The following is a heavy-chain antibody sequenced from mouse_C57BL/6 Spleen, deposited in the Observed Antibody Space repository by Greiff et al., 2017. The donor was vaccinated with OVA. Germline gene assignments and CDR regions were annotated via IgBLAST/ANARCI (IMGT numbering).Heavy chain of an antibody. CDR2: IHPNSGST. D-gene: IGHD1-1*01. CDR3: LFITTVVATKAY. Sequence: VQLQQPGAELVKPGASVKLSCKASGYTFTSYWMHWVKQRPGQGLEWIGMIHPNSGSTNYNEKFKSKATLTVDKSSSTAYMQLSSLTSEDSAVYYCLFITTVVATKAYWGQGTLVTVSA. CDR1: GYTFTSYW. V-gene: IGHV1-64*01. J-gene: IGHJ3*01.